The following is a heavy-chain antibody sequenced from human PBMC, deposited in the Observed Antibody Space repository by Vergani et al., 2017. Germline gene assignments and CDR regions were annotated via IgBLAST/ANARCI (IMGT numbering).Heavy chain of an antibody. J-gene: IGHJ4*02. D-gene: IGHD3-3*01. CDR1: GFTFRTYG. CDR2: ISYDGSNE. Sequence: QVQLVESGGGVVQPGRSLRLSCAASGFTFRTYGMHWVRQAPGKGLEWLAVISYDGSNEYYADSVKGRFTISRDNSKNTLYLQMNSLRAEDTAVYYCAKSYYDFWGGYSGAPFDYWGQGRLITVSP. CDR3: AKSYYDFWGGYSGAPFDY. V-gene: IGHV3-30*18.